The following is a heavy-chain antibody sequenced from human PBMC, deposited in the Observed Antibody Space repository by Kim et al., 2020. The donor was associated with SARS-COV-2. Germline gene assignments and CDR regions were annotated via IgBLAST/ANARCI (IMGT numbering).Heavy chain of an antibody. Sequence: SETLSLTCAVSGGSISSSNWWSWVRQPPGKGLEWIGEIYHSGSTNYNPSLKSRVTISVDKSKNQFSLKLSSVTAADTAVYYCARGVGDTWGIYGMDVWGQGTTVTVSS. CDR2: IYHSGST. J-gene: IGHJ6*02. D-gene: IGHD3-16*01. V-gene: IGHV4-4*02. CDR1: GGSISSSNW. CDR3: ARGVGDTWGIYGMDV.